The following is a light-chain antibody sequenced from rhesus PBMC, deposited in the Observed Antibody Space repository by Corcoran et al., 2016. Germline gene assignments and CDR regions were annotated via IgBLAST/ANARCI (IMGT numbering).Light chain of an antibody. V-gene: IGKV1-25*01. CDR2: KAS. CDR3: QQRISYPLT. CDR1: QAISNS. Sequence: DIQMTQSPSSLSASVGDRVTITCRASQAISNSLAWFQQKPGRALNLLFSKASTLRSGVPSRFSGSASGTDFTLTISSLQPDDFATYYCQQRISYPLTFGGGTKVAIK. J-gene: IGKJ4*01.